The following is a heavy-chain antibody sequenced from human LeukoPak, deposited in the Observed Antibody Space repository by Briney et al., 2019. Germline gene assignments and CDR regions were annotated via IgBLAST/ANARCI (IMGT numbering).Heavy chain of an antibody. CDR1: GITFSSYG. CDR2: IRYDGSNK. CDR3: AKDKIQLWLLNGRMPWFDP. V-gene: IGHV3-30*02. J-gene: IGHJ5*01. Sequence: GGSLRLSCAASGITFSSYGMHWVRQAPGKGLEWVAFIRYDGSNKYYADSVKGRFTISRDNSKNTPYLQMNSLRAEDTAVYYCAKDKIQLWLLNGRMPWFDPWGQGTLVTVSS. D-gene: IGHD5-18*01.